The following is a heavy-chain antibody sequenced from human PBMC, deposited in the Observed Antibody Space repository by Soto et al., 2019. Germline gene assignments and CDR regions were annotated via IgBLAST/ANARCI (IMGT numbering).Heavy chain of an antibody. CDR3: ALSGYNSGSLDY. CDR2: ISYDGSNK. CDR1: GFTFSRYA. V-gene: IGHV3-30-3*01. D-gene: IGHD6-19*01. Sequence: QVQLVESGGGVVQPGRSLRLSCVASGFTFSRYAMHWVRQAPGKGLEWVALISYDGSNKYYADSVKGRFTISRDNSKKTLYLQMNSLTAEDTAVSYCALSGYNSGSLDYWGQGTLVTVSS. J-gene: IGHJ4*02.